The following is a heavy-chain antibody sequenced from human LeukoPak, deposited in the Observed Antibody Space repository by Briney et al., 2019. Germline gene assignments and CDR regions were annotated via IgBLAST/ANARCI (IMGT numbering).Heavy chain of an antibody. CDR2: IIPIFGTA. D-gene: IGHD3-16*02. CDR3: AVTFGGVIADFPFDY. Sequence: SVKVSCKASVGTFSSYAISWVRQAPGQGLEWMGRIIPIFGTANYAQKFQGRVTITTDESTSTAYMELSSLRSEDTAVYYCAVTFGGVIADFPFDYWGQGTLVTVSS. V-gene: IGHV1-69*05. J-gene: IGHJ4*02. CDR1: VGTFSSYA.